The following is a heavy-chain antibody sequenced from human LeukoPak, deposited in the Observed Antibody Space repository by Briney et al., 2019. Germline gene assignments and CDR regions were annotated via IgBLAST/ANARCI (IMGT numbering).Heavy chain of an antibody. CDR3: ARAGNSEGGFVY. V-gene: IGHV1-46*01. J-gene: IGHJ4*02. D-gene: IGHD4-23*01. Sequence: ASVKVSCKASGYTFTRYYMHWVRQAPGQGLEWMGIINPSGGSTSYAQKFQGRVTMTRDTSTSTVYMEVTSLRSEDTAVYYCARAGNSEGGFVYWGQGTLVTVSS. CDR1: GYTFTRYY. CDR2: INPSGGST.